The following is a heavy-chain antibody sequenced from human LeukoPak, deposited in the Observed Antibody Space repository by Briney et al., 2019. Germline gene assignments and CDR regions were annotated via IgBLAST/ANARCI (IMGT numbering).Heavy chain of an antibody. CDR2: IYYSGST. J-gene: IGHJ4*02. D-gene: IGHD1-26*01. CDR3: ARLKLESSGSYDY. CDR1: GGSISSYY. Sequence: PSETLSLTCTVSGGSISSYYWSWIRQPPGKGLDCIGYIYYSGSTNYNPSLKSRVTISVDTSKNQFSLKLSSVTAADTAVYYCARLKLESSGSYDYWGQGTLVTVSS. V-gene: IGHV4-59*08.